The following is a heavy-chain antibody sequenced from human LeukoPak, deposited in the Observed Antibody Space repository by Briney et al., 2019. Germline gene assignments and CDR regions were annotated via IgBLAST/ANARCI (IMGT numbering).Heavy chain of an antibody. Sequence: GASVKVSCKASGYTFTGYYMHWVRQAPGQGLEWMGWINPNSGGTNYAQKFQGRVTMTRDTSISTAYMELSRLRSDDTAVYYCARAMITFGGVIVASDYWGQGTLVTVSS. CDR1: GYTFTGYY. CDR3: ARAMITFGGVIVASDY. D-gene: IGHD3-16*02. CDR2: INPNSGGT. V-gene: IGHV1-2*02. J-gene: IGHJ4*02.